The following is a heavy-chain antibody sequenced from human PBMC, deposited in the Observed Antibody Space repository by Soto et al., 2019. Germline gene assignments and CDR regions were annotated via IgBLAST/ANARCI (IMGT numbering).Heavy chain of an antibody. CDR2: ISGSGDST. Sequence: EVQLLESGGGLVQPGGSLRLSCAASGVTFSSYAMTWVRQAPGKGLEWVSAISGSGDSTYYADAVKGRITISRDSSKNTMYLQMNSLRAEDTAVYYCAKDLSGYKYDSLDYWGQGTLVTVSS. CDR3: AKDLSGYKYDSLDY. V-gene: IGHV3-23*01. D-gene: IGHD5-18*01. J-gene: IGHJ4*02. CDR1: GVTFSSYA.